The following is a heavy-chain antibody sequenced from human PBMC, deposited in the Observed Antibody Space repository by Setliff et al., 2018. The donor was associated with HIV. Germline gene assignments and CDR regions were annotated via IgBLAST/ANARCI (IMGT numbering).Heavy chain of an antibody. V-gene: IGHV4-59*01. CDR2: IYYSGGT. D-gene: IGHD6-6*01. J-gene: IGHJ4*02. Sequence: ASETLSLTCTVSGASMSGYYWTWIRQPPGKGLEWIGYIYYSGGTKYNPSLKSRVTISLDTSKNQLSLKLTSVTAADTAVYYCARHVGYSSSSLDYWGQGTLVTVSS. CDR3: ARHVGYSSSSLDY. CDR1: GASMSGYY.